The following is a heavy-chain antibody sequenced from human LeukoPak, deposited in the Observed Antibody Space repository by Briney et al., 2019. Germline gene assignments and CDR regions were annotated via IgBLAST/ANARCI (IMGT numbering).Heavy chain of an antibody. D-gene: IGHD3-9*01. J-gene: IGHJ4*02. CDR3: AKWGDYDVLTGYYVSDY. CDR2: ITGSGGNT. Sequence: PGASLRLSCVASGFTLSNYAMSWVRQAPGKGLEWVSAITGSGGNTYYADSVKGRFTISRDNSKNTVFLQMNSLRDEDTAVYYCAKWGDYDVLTGYYVSDYWGQGTLVTVSS. V-gene: IGHV3-23*01. CDR1: GFTLSNYA.